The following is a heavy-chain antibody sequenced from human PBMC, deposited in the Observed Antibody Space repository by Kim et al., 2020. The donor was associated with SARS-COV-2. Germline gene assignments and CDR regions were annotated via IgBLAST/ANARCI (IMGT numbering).Heavy chain of an antibody. J-gene: IGHJ4*02. Sequence: GGSLRLSCAASGFTFSSYGMHWVRQAPGKGLEWVAVISYDGSNKYYADSVKGRFTISRDNSKNTLYLQMNSLRAEDTAVYYCAKDGDSSGWYVSFLGFDYWGQGSLVTVSS. CDR2: ISYDGSNK. D-gene: IGHD6-19*01. CDR1: GFTFSSYG. V-gene: IGHV3-30*18. CDR3: AKDGDSSGWYVSFLGFDY.